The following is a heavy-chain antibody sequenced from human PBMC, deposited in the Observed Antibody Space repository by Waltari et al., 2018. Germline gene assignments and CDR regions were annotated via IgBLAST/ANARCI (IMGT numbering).Heavy chain of an antibody. CDR1: GFTFSTYG. CDR3: AREIVVVVPSAMMDY. D-gene: IGHD2-2*01. J-gene: IGHJ4*02. Sequence: QVQLVESGGGVVQPGRSLRLSCAASGFTFSTYGMHWVRRAPARGLEWVAFVSHDGSTKYYGDSVKGRFTISRDNSENTLSLQMNSLRPEDTAVYFCAREIVVVVPSAMMDYWGQGTLVTVSS. V-gene: IGHV3-30*03. CDR2: VSHDGSTK.